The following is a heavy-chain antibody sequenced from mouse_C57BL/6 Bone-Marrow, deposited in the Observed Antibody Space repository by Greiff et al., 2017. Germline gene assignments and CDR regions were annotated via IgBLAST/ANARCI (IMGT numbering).Heavy chain of an antibody. Sequence: QVQLQQSGAELVRPGTSVKVSCKASGYAFTNYLIEWVKQRSGQGLEWIGVINPGSGGTNYNEKFKGKATLTADKSSSTAYMQLSSLTSEDSAVYFCARWLLYYFDYWGQGTTLTVSS. CDR1: GYAFTNYL. CDR3: ARWLLYYFDY. J-gene: IGHJ2*01. V-gene: IGHV1-54*01. D-gene: IGHD2-3*01. CDR2: INPGSGGT.